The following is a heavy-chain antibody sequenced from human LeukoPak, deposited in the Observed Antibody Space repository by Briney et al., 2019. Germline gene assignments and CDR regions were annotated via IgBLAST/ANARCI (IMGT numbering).Heavy chain of an antibody. J-gene: IGHJ5*02. CDR2: INHSGST. V-gene: IGHV4-34*01. Sequence: SETLSLTCAVYGGSFSGYYWSWIRQPPGKGLEWIGEINHSGSTNYNPSLKSRVTISVDTSKNQFSLRLSSVTAADTAVYYCARGRLRVDWFDPWGQGTLVTVSS. CDR3: ARGRLRVDWFDP. CDR1: GGSFSGYY.